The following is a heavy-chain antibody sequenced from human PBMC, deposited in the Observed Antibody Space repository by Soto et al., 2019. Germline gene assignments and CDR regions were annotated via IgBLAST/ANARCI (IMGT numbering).Heavy chain of an antibody. J-gene: IGHJ4*02. Sequence: QVQLQESGPGLVKPSGTLSLTCAVSSGSISNDNWWSWVRQAPGKGLEWIGEIYHSGSTNYNPSLKSRVTISVDRSKNQFSLKLSSVTAADTAVYYWVGNGYYCLDHCGQGTLVTVSS. CDR3: VGNGYYCLDH. CDR2: IYHSGST. V-gene: IGHV4-4*02. D-gene: IGHD3-3*01. CDR1: SGSISNDNW.